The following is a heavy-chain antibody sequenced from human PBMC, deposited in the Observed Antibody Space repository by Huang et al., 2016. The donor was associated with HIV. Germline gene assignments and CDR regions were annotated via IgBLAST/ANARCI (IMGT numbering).Heavy chain of an antibody. J-gene: IGHJ3*02. V-gene: IGHV3-21*06. Sequence: EVQLVESGGGLVRPGGSLTLSCAASGFTFSDYSMSWVGQAAGKGLEWGSHISGSSTYIYYVDSVKGRFAISRDNAKNLLFLQMNSLRAEDTALYYCARRYNWNYVAHGFDIWGQGTMVTVSS. CDR2: ISGSSTYI. D-gene: IGHD1-7*01. CDR3: ARRYNWNYVAHGFDI. CDR1: GFTFSDYS.